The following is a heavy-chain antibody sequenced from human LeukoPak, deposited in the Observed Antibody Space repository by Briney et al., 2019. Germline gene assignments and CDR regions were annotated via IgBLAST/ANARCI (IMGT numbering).Heavy chain of an antibody. CDR3: ARDRTMTTVTFWREGAFDI. D-gene: IGHD4-17*01. CDR2: IIPILGIA. V-gene: IGHV1-69*04. J-gene: IGHJ3*02. CDR1: GGTFSSYA. Sequence: SVKVSRKASGGTFSSYAISWVRQAPGQGLEWMGRIIPILGIANYAQKFQGRVTITADKSTSTAYMELSSLRSEDTAVYYCARDRTMTTVTFWREGAFDIWGQGTMVTVSS.